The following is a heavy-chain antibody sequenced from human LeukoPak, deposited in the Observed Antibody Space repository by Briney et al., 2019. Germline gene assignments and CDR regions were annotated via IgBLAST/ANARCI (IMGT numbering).Heavy chain of an antibody. Sequence: GGSLRLPCAASGFTFTDHWMHWVRQAPGKGLVWVSRIRPDGRETNHAGSVKGRFTISRDNAKNTLYLQMNSLGDEDTAVYFCGRGAVLGSGSVDYWGQGVLVTVSS. J-gene: IGHJ4*02. D-gene: IGHD3-10*01. CDR2: IRPDGRET. CDR1: GFTFTDHW. V-gene: IGHV3-74*01. CDR3: GRGAVLGSGSVDY.